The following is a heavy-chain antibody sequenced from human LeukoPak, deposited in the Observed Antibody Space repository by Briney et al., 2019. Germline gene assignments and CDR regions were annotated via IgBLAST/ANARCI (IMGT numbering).Heavy chain of an antibody. CDR1: GGSISSSSYY. CDR3: ARARVDRPNYYYYYYMDV. Sequence: ETLSLTCTVSGGSISSSSYYWGWIRHAPGKGLQWVANIKQDGNEKYYVDSVKGRFTICRDNAKNSLYLQMNSLRAEDTAVYYCARARVDRPNYYYYYYMDVWGKGTTVTVSS. CDR2: IKQDGNEK. J-gene: IGHJ6*03. V-gene: IGHV3-7*01.